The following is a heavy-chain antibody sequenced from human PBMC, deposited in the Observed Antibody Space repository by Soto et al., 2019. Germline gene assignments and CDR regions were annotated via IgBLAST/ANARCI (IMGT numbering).Heavy chain of an antibody. J-gene: IGHJ6*02. CDR2: VWYDGSIK. V-gene: IGHV3-33*01. CDR1: GFTFSNFG. Sequence: PGGSLRLSGEPSGFTFSNFGMNWVRQAPGKGLEWVARVWYDGSIKYYVDSVKGRFTISRDNSKDTVYVPMTSLRAEDTGVYYCAREIDTVYDGMDVCAQWTTVTV. D-gene: IGHD2-2*01. CDR3: AREIDTVYDGMDV.